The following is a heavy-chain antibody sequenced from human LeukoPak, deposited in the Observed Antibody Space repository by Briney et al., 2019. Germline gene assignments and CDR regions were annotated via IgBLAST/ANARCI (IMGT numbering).Heavy chain of an antibody. CDR2: ISYDGSNK. CDR1: GFTFSSYA. Sequence: GGSLRLSCAASGFTFSSYAMHWVRQAPGKGLEWVAVISYDGSNKYYADSVKGRFTISRDNSKNTLYLQMNSLRAEDTAVYYCAKDRPVVPAAGGGQGTLVTVSS. D-gene: IGHD2-2*01. V-gene: IGHV3-30-3*02. J-gene: IGHJ4*02. CDR3: AKDRPVVPAAG.